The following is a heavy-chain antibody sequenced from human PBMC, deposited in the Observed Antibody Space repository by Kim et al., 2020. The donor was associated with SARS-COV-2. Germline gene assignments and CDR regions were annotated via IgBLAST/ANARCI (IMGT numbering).Heavy chain of an antibody. CDR1: GYTFTSYY. J-gene: IGHJ6*02. V-gene: IGHV1-46*01. Sequence: ASVKVSCKASGYTFTSYYMHWVRQAPGQGLEWMGIINPSGGSTSYAQKFQGRVTMTRDTSTSTVYMELSSLRSEDTAVYYCARDLGAMVYYYYYGMDVWGQGTTVTVSS. D-gene: IGHD5-18*01. CDR2: INPSGGST. CDR3: ARDLGAMVYYYYYGMDV.